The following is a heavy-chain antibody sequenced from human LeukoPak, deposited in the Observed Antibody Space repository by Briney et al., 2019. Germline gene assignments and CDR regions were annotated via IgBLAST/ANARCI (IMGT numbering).Heavy chain of an antibody. CDR3: ARDLRTTVVTDWYFDL. V-gene: IGHV3-48*01. J-gene: IGHJ2*01. Sequence: PGGSLRLSCAASGFTFSSYSMNWVRQAPGKGLEWVSNISSSSSTIYYADSVKGRFTISRDNSKNTLYLQMNSLRAEDTAVYYCARDLRTTVVTDWYFDLWGRGTLVTVSS. CDR1: GFTFSSYS. CDR2: ISSSSSTI. D-gene: IGHD4-23*01.